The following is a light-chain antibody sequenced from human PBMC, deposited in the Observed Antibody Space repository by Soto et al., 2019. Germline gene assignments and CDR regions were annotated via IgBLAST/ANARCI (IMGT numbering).Light chain of an antibody. V-gene: IGLV2-14*03. CDR1: SSDIGGSDY. CDR2: DVY. Sequence: QSALPQPASVSGSPGQSITISCTGTSSDIGGSDYVSWYQQHPGKAPKLMIFDVYNRPSGVSDRFSGSRSGNTASLTISGLQAEDEADYYCSSYTTSGTIIFGGGTKVTVL. CDR3: SSYTTSGTII. J-gene: IGLJ2*01.